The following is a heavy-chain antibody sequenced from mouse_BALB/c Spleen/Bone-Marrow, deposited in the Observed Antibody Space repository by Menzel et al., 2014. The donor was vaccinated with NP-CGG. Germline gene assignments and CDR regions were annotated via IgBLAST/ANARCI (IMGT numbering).Heavy chain of an antibody. CDR2: IYPGDGDT. Sequence: VKLQESGAELARPGALVKLSCKASGYTFTSYWMQWVKQRPGQGLEWIGAIYPGDGDTRYTQKFKGKATLTADKSSSTAYMQLSSLASEDSAVYYCARYYYAMDYWGQGTSVTVSS. J-gene: IGHJ4*01. CDR1: GYTFTSYW. V-gene: IGHV1-87*01. CDR3: ARYYYAMDY.